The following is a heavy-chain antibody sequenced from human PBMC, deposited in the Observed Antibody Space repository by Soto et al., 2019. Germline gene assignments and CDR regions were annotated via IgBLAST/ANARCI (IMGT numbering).Heavy chain of an antibody. Sequence: ASVKVSCKASGGTFSSYAISWVRQAPGQGLEWMGGIIPLFGTANYAQKFQGRFTITADESTSTAYMELSSLRSEDTAVYYCARQIRWANWFVPWGQGTLVTVSS. CDR1: GGTFSSYA. J-gene: IGHJ5*02. CDR2: IIPLFGTA. V-gene: IGHV1-69*13. CDR3: ARQIRWANWFVP. D-gene: IGHD3-16*01.